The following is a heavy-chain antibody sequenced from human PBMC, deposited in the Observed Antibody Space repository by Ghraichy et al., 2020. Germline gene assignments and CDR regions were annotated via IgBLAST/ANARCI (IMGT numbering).Heavy chain of an antibody. CDR2: ISGSGGST. CDR3: AKDLPAAVYFDY. V-gene: IGHV3-23*01. CDR1: GFTISSYA. J-gene: IGHJ4*02. D-gene: IGHD6-13*01. Sequence: GGSLRLSCAASGFTISSYAMNWVRQAPGKGLEWVSSISGSGGSTYYADSVKGRFTISRDNSKNMLYLQMNSLRAEDTAVYYCAKDLPAAVYFDYWGQGTLVTVSS.